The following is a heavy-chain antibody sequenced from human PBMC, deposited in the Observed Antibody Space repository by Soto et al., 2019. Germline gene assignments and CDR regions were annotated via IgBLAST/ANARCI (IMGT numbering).Heavy chain of an antibody. V-gene: IGHV4-61*01. CDR2: VYYSGDT. D-gene: IGHD3-22*01. Sequence: SETLSLTCTVSGASVSNGNFYWSWIRQPPGKGLEWIGYVYYSGDTNYSPSLKSRVTISVDTSKNQFSLKLSSVTAADTAVYYCVRQSGYHNWFDPWGQGTLVTVSS. CDR3: VRQSGYHNWFDP. J-gene: IGHJ5*02. CDR1: GASVSNGNFY.